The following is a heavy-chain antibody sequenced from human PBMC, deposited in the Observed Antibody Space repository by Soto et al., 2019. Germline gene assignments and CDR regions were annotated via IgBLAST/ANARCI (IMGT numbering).Heavy chain of an antibody. CDR1: GGSISSYY. CDR2: IYTSGST. D-gene: IGHD6-13*01. V-gene: IGHV4-4*07. J-gene: IGHJ6*02. Sequence: PSETLSLTCTVSGGSISSYYWSWIRQPAGKGLEWIGRIYTSGSTNYNPSLKSRVTMSVDTSKNQFSLKLSSVTAADTAVYYCARDQGQAAGTVYYYYGMDVWGQGTTVTVS. CDR3: ARDQGQAAGTVYYYYGMDV.